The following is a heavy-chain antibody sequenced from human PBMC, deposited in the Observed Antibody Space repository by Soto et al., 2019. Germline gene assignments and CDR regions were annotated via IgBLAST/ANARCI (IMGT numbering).Heavy chain of an antibody. CDR2: ISGSGGST. V-gene: IGHV3-23*01. J-gene: IGHJ3*02. D-gene: IGHD6-19*01. Sequence: GGSLRLSCAASGFTFSSYAMSWVRQAPGKGLEWVSAISGSGGSTYYADSVKGRFTISRDNSKNTLYLQMNSLRAEDTAVYYCAKVIQQWLVPEGAFDIWGQGTMVTVSS. CDR3: AKVIQQWLVPEGAFDI. CDR1: GFTFSSYA.